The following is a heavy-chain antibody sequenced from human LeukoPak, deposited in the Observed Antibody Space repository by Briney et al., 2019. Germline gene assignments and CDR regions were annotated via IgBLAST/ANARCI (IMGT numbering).Heavy chain of an antibody. CDR1: GFTFSSNA. V-gene: IGHV3-23*01. Sequence: GGSLRLSCAASGFTFSSNAMTWVRQAPGKGLEYVSSIGSGGYMFYAGSVKGRFFISRDNSKSTLYLHMNSLRSDDTAVYFCAKKLPPASFYFDFWGQGSLVSVSS. J-gene: IGHJ4*02. CDR2: IGSGGYM. D-gene: IGHD3-16*02. CDR3: AKKLPPASFYFDF.